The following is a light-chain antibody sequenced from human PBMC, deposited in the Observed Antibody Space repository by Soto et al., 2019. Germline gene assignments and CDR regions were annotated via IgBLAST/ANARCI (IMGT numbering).Light chain of an antibody. Sequence: MVLTQSPATLSVSAGERAALSCRASQNVNQTLAWYQQKPGQAPRLLLYGASTRASGIPARFSGSGYWTELALTISSMHSEDFAVYYCQQYNPWPPWTFGQGTKVYIK. CDR3: QQYNPWPPWT. V-gene: IGKV3-15*01. CDR2: GAS. CDR1: QNVNQT. J-gene: IGKJ1*01.